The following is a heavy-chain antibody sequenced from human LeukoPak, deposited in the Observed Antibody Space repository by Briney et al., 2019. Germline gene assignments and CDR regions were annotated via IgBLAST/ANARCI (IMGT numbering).Heavy chain of an antibody. CDR1: GYTFTTYD. Sequence: GASVKVSCKASGYTFTTYDINWVQQATGQGLEWMGWMNPNSGNTGYAQKFQGRVTMTRNTSISTAYMGLSSLRSEDTAVYYCARGPNKSDGGNSGSAWFDPWGQGTLVTVSS. CDR3: ARGPNKSDGGNSGSAWFDP. D-gene: IGHD4-23*01. V-gene: IGHV1-8*01. J-gene: IGHJ5*02. CDR2: MNPNSGNT.